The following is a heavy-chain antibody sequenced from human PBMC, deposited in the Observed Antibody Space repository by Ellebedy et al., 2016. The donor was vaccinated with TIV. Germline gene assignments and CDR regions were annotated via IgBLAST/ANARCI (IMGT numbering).Heavy chain of an antibody. J-gene: IGHJ3*01. CDR2: IYESGSA. D-gene: IGHD2/OR15-2a*01. V-gene: IGHV3-53*01. CDR1: GFSVNKFY. Sequence: GGSLRLXXAASGFSVNKFYMNWVRQAPGKELEWVSVIYESGSAFYADSVKGRFTISRDTSNKTLSLQMNSLRAEDTALYYCAKGLSIAILGAFDLWGHGTMVTVSS. CDR3: AKGLSIAILGAFDL.